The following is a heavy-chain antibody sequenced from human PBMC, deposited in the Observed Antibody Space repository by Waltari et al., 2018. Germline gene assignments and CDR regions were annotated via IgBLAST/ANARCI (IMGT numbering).Heavy chain of an antibody. CDR2: IRYDGSNK. J-gene: IGHJ4*02. CDR1: GFTFSRYG. V-gene: IGHV3-30*02. Sequence: QVQLVESGGGVVQPGGSLRLSCAASGFTFSRYGMHWVRQAPGKGLKWVAFIRYDGSNKYYADSVKGRFTISRDNSKNTLYLQMNSLRAEDTAVYYCAKGTRGGDYWGQGTLVTVSS. CDR3: AKGTRGGDY. D-gene: IGHD3-16*01.